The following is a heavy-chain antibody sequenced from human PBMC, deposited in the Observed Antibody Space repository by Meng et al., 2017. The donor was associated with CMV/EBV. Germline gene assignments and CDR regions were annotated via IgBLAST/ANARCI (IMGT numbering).Heavy chain of an antibody. J-gene: IGHJ4*02. D-gene: IGHD3-22*01. CDR3: ARGVTPYYYDSSGSSAYYFDY. CDR2: IYSGGST. CDR1: GFTVSSNY. V-gene: IGHV3-53*01. Sequence: GESLKISCAASGFTVSSNYMSWVRQAPGKGLEWVSVIYSGGSTYYADSVKGRFTISRDNSKNTLYLQMNSLRAEDTAVYYCARGVTPYYYDSSGSSAYYFDYWGRGTLVTVSS.